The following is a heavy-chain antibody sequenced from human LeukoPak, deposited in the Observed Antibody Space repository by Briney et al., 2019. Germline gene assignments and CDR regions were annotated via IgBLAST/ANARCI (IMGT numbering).Heavy chain of an antibody. CDR3: ARDLLWFGELFDAFDI. Sequence: GRPLRLSCAASGFTFSSYAMHWVRQAPGKGLEGVADISYDGSNKYYADSVKGRFTISRDNSKNTLYLQMNSLRAEDTAVYYCARDLLWFGELFDAFDIWGQGTMVTVSS. V-gene: IGHV3-30*04. D-gene: IGHD3-10*01. CDR1: GFTFSSYA. CDR2: ISYDGSNK. J-gene: IGHJ3*02.